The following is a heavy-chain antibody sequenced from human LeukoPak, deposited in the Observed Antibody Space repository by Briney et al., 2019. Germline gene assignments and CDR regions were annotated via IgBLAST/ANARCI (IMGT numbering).Heavy chain of an antibody. J-gene: IGHJ6*03. Sequence: SETLSLTCTVSGGSISSGGYYWSWIRQHPGKGLEWIGYIHYRGSTSYNPSLKSRVTISVDRSKNQFSLKLSSVTAADTAVYYCARERDYCSSTSCYMGNYYYYMDVWGKGTTVTVSS. D-gene: IGHD2-2*02. CDR3: ARERDYCSSTSCYMGNYYYYMDV. V-gene: IGHV4-31*03. CDR1: GGSISSGGYY. CDR2: IHYRGST.